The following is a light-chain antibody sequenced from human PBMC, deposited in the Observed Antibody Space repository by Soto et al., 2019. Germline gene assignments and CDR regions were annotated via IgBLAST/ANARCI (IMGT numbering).Light chain of an antibody. Sequence: QSALTQAASVSGSPGQSITISCTGTSSDVGAYDYVTWYQNHPGKAPKLMIYEGSKRPSGVSNRFSGSKSGNTASLTISGLQAEDEADYYCCSYAGSRTYVFGTGTKVTVL. V-gene: IGLV2-23*01. CDR1: SSDVGAYDY. CDR3: CSYAGSRTYV. J-gene: IGLJ1*01. CDR2: EGS.